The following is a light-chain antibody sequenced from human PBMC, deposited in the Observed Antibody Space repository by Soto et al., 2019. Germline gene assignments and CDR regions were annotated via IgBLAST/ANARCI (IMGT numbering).Light chain of an antibody. Sequence: DIQMTQSPSTLSASVGDRVTITCRASQSISSWLAWYQQKPGKAPKLLIYKASSLESGVPSRFSGSGSGTEFTLTISSLQPDDFATYYCQQYNSPLVTFGQGTKVEIK. CDR1: QSISSW. CDR3: QQYNSPLVT. V-gene: IGKV1-5*03. J-gene: IGKJ1*01. CDR2: KAS.